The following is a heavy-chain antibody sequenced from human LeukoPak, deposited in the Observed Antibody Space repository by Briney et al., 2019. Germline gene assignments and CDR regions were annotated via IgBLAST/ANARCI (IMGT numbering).Heavy chain of an antibody. CDR1: GFTFSSYS. V-gene: IGHV3-21*01. J-gene: IGHJ4*02. CDR2: ISSSSSYI. Sequence: PGESLRLSCAASGFTFSSYSMNWVRQAPGKGLEWVSSISSSSSYIYYADSVKGRFTISRDNAKNSLYLQMNSLRAEDTAVYYCARGRYGDYLVYFDYWGQGTLVTVSS. CDR3: ARGRYGDYLVYFDY. D-gene: IGHD4-17*01.